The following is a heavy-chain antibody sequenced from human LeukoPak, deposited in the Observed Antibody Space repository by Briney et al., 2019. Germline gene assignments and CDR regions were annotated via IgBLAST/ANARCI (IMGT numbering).Heavy chain of an antibody. D-gene: IGHD2-2*01. Sequence: PSETLSLTCTVSGGSISSYYWSWIRQPPGKGLEWIGYIYYSGSTNYNPSLKSRVTISVDTSKNQFSLKLNSVTAADTAVYYCARAMTYHNWFDPWGQGTLVTVSS. CDR2: IYYSGST. CDR3: ARAMTYHNWFDP. CDR1: GGSISSYY. J-gene: IGHJ5*02. V-gene: IGHV4-59*08.